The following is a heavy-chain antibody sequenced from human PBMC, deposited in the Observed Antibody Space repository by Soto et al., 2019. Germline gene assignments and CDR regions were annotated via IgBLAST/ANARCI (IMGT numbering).Heavy chain of an antibody. V-gene: IGHV4-61*01. J-gene: IGHJ3*02. D-gene: IGHD1-1*01. CDR1: GGSVSSGSYY. Sequence: PSETLSLTCTVSGGSVSSGSYYWSWIRQPPGKGLEWIGYIYYSGSTNYNPSLKSRVTISVDTSKNQFSLKLSSVTAADTAVYYCARVRLRTGTNLDAFDIWGQGTMVTVSS. CDR3: ARVRLRTGTNLDAFDI. CDR2: IYYSGST.